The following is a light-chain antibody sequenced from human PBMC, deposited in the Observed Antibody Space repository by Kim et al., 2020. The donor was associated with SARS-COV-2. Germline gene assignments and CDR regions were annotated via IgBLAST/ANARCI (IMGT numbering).Light chain of an antibody. CDR1: SSNTGAGYD. J-gene: IGLJ1*01. CDR2: NNI. Sequence: RVTISCTGSSSNTGAGYDVQWYQQLPGTAPKLLIYNNINRPSGVPDRFSGSKSGTSASLAITGLQAEDEADYYCQSYDNSLSGYVFGTATKVTVL. V-gene: IGLV1-40*01. CDR3: QSYDNSLSGYV.